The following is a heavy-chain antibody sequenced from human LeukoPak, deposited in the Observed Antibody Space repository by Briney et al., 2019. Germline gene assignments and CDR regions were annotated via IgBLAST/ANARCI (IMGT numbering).Heavy chain of an antibody. V-gene: IGHV4-34*01. CDR1: GGSFSGYY. CDR2: INHSGST. CDR3: ARTRSSWHSNYYYYMDV. D-gene: IGHD6-13*01. J-gene: IGHJ6*03. Sequence: PSETLSLTCAVYGGSFSGYYWSWIRQPPGKGLEWIGEINHSGSTNYNPSLKSRVTISVDTSKNQFSLKLSSVTAADTAVYYCARTRSSWHSNYYYYMDVWGKGATVTVSS.